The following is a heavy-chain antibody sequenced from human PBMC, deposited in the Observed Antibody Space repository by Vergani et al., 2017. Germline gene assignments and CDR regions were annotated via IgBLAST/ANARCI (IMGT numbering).Heavy chain of an antibody. CDR3: ARESRGSYEVFDY. D-gene: IGHD1-26*01. Sequence: QVQLVQSGAEVKKPGASVKVSCKASGYTFTGYAMHWVRQAPGQRLEWMGWINAGNGNTKYSQKFQGRVTITRDTSASTAYMELSSLRSEDTAVYYCARESRGSYEVFDYWGQGTLVTVSS. J-gene: IGHJ4*02. V-gene: IGHV1-3*01. CDR1: GYTFTGYA. CDR2: INAGNGNT.